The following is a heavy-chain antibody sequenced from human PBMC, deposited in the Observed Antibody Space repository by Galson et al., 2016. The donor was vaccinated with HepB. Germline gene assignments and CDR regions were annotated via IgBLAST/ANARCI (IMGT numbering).Heavy chain of an antibody. V-gene: IGHV1-69*06. CDR2: IIPIFGTA. J-gene: IGHJ3*02. CDR1: RGTFSTYA. D-gene: IGHD1-26*01. CDR3: AKNKWELPYAFDI. Sequence: SVKVSCKASRGTFSTYAITWVRQAPGQGLEWMGGIIPIFGTANYAQKFQGRVTITADKSTSTVYMELSSLRSEDTAVYYCAKNKWELPYAFDIWGQGTMVTVSS.